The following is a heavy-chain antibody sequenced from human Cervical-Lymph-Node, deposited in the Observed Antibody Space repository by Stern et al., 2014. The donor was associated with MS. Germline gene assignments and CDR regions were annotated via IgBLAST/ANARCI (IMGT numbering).Heavy chain of an antibody. Sequence: VQLVESGGGVVQPGRSLRLSCAASGFVFRRYALHWVRQAPGKGLGWVALISCDGRDKYYTDSGKGRFTVSRDNSNNTVDLEMNSLRLEDTAVYYCAKGGSGSYLDWGQGSLVTVSS. CDR3: AKGGSGSYLD. J-gene: IGHJ4*02. D-gene: IGHD1-26*01. CDR1: GFVFRRYA. V-gene: IGHV3-30*04. CDR2: ISCDGRDK.